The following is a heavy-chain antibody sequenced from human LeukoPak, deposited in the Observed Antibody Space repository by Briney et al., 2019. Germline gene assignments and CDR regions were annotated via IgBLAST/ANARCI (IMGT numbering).Heavy chain of an antibody. D-gene: IGHD6-19*01. CDR3: ARGSFSSGWYLIPFDP. CDR2: INHSGST. J-gene: IGHJ5*02. Sequence: SETLFLTCAVYGGSFSGYYWSWIRQPPGKGLEWIGEINHSGSTNYNPSLKSRVTISVDTSKNQFSLKLSSVTAADTAVYYCARGSFSSGWYLIPFDPWGQGTLVTVSS. V-gene: IGHV4-34*01. CDR1: GGSFSGYY.